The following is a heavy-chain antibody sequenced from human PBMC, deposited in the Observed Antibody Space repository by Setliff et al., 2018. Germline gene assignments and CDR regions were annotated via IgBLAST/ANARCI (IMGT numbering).Heavy chain of an antibody. V-gene: IGHV4-39*07. CDR1: GGSISSSSYY. CDR2: IYYSGST. J-gene: IGHJ6*02. CDR3: ARSSSGSPHYYYAMDV. Sequence: PSETLSLTCTVSGGSISSSSYYWGWIRQHPGKGPEWIGYIYYSGSTYHNPSLKSRVTVSVDTSKNQFSLKLSSVTAADTAVYYCARSSSGSPHYYYAMDVWGRGTTVTVSS. D-gene: IGHD3-10*01.